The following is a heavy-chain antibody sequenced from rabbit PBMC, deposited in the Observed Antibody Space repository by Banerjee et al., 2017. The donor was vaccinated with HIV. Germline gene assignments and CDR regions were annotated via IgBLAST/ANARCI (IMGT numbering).Heavy chain of an antibody. CDR2: IAAGSSGST. CDR1: GFSFSSNYY. J-gene: IGHJ2*01. Sequence: QEQLEESGGDLVKPEGSLTLTCTASGFSFSSNYYMCWVRQAPGKGLEWIACIAAGSSGSTYYATWVNGQFTISSHNAQNTLYLQLNNLTVADTATYFCARFAYAGVPYATGAVDPWGPGTLVTVS. D-gene: IGHD4-2*01. CDR3: ARFAYAGVPYATGAVDP. V-gene: IGHV1S45*01.